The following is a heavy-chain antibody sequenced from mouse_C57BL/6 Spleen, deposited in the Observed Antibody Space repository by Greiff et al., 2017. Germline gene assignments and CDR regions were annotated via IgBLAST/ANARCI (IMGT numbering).Heavy chain of an antibody. Sequence: VQLQQSGPGLVQPSQSLSITCTASGFSLTSYGVHWVRQSPGKGLEWLGVIWSGGSTDSNAAFISRLSISKDNSKRQVVFKMNSLQANDTAIDYCASPLMGYARDYWGQGTSVTVSS. CDR1: GFSLTSYG. V-gene: IGHV2-2*02. CDR2: IWSGGST. J-gene: IGHJ4*01. CDR3: ASPLMGYARDY. D-gene: IGHD1-1*02.